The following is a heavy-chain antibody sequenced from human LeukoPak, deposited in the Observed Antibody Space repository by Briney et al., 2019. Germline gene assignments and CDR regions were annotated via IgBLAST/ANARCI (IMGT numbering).Heavy chain of an antibody. CDR2: IYSGGST. Sequence: SGGSLSLTCAASGFTVSSNYMSWIRQAPGKGLEWVLAIYSGGSTYYEDSLKGRFTISRDNSKNTLYLQMNSLRAEDTAVYYCARVKRYGDYVGWYFDLWGRGTLVTVSS. J-gene: IGHJ2*01. V-gene: IGHV3-66*01. CDR3: ARVKRYGDYVGWYFDL. D-gene: IGHD4-17*01. CDR1: GFTVSSNY.